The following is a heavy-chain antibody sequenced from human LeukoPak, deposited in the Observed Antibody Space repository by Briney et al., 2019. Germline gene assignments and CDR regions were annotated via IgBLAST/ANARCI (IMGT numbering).Heavy chain of an antibody. CDR1: GFTFSTHW. Sequence: GGSLRLSCAASGFTFSTHWMTWVRQAPGKGPEWVAVISYDGSNKYYADSVKGRFTISRDNSKNTLYLQMNSLRAEDTAVYYCARDRGPDCSSTSCYGAHYYYYGMDVWGQGTTVTVSS. J-gene: IGHJ6*02. CDR3: ARDRGPDCSSTSCYGAHYYYYGMDV. D-gene: IGHD2-2*01. V-gene: IGHV3-30-3*01. CDR2: ISYDGSNK.